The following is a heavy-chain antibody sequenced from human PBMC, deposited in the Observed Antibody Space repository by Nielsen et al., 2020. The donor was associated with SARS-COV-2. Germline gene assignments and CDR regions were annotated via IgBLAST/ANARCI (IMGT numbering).Heavy chain of an antibody. J-gene: IGHJ6*02. CDR3: ARAYLSGGDYVPYYYYYAMDV. V-gene: IGHV1-46*01. CDR2: INPSGGST. D-gene: IGHD4-17*01. CDR1: GYTFTSYY. Sequence: ASVKVSCKASGYTFTSYYMHWVRQAPGQGLEWMGIINPSGGSTSYAQKFQGRVTITRDTLASAAYMELSSLRSEDTAVYYCARAYLSGGDYVPYYYYYAMDVWGQGSTVTVSS.